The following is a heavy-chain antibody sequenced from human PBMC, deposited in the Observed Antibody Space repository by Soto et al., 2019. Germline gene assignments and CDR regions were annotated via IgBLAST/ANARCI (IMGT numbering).Heavy chain of an antibody. CDR2: MNPNTGNT. J-gene: IGHJ6*02. V-gene: IGHV1-8*01. CDR1: GSTFTSYD. D-gene: IGHD1-26*01. CDR3: ARQWELSGYYYGMDV. Sequence: XSVKVSCKASGSTFTSYDSNWVRQATGQGLEWMGWMNPNTGNTGYAQKFQGRVTMTRDTSISTSYMELSSLRSDDTAVYYCARQWELSGYYYGMDVWGQGTTVTVSS.